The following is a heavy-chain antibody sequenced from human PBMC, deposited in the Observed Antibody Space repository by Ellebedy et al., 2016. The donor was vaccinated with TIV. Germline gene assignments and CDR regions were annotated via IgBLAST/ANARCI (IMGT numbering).Heavy chain of an antibody. CDR3: ARLLWGSLNWFDP. CDR1: GGSISGYY. V-gene: IGHV4-59*08. J-gene: IGHJ5*02. D-gene: IGHD3-10*01. Sequence: SETLSLTCTVSGGSISGYYWSWIRQPPGKGLEWIGYIYYSGSTNYNPSLKSRVTISVDTSKNQFSLKLSSVTAADTAVYYCARLLWGSLNWFDPWGQGTLVTVSS. CDR2: IYYSGST.